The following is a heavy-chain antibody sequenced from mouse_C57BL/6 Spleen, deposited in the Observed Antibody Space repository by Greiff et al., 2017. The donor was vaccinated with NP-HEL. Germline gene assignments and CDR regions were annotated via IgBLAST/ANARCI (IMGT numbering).Heavy chain of an antibody. V-gene: IGHV14-2*01. CDR3: ATQDSSEDYFDY. Sequence: EVQLVESGAELVKPGASVKLSCTASGFNIKDYYMHWVKQRTEQGLEWIGRIDPEDGETKYAPKFQGKATITADTSSNTAYLQLSSLTSEDTAVYYCATQDSSEDYFDYWGQGTTLTVSS. CDR2: IDPEDGET. D-gene: IGHD3-2*02. CDR1: GFNIKDYY. J-gene: IGHJ2*01.